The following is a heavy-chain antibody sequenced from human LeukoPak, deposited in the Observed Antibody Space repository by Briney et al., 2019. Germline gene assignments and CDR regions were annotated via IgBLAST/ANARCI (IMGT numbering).Heavy chain of an antibody. CDR3: AKHYMGSSYNRGLDY. D-gene: IGHD3-10*01. J-gene: IGHJ4*02. CDR2: IYYSGYT. Sequence: ASETLSLTCTVSGGSISSSSYYWGWIRQPPGKGLEWIGSIYYSGYTYYNPSLESRVTISVDTSKNQFSLKLSSVTAADTAVYYCAKHYMGSSYNRGLDYWGQGTLVTVSS. V-gene: IGHV4-39*01. CDR1: GGSISSSSYY.